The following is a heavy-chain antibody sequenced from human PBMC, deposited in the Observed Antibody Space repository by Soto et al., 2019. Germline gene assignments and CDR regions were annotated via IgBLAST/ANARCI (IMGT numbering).Heavy chain of an antibody. CDR1: GFTFSSYG. CDR2: ISYDGSNK. V-gene: IGHV3-30*18. Sequence: GGSLRLSCAASGFTFSSYGMHWVRQAPGKGLEWVAVISYDGSNKYYADSVKGRFTISRDNSKNTLYLQMNSLRAEDTAVYYCAKVTLAGPTPFDYWGQGTLVTVSS. D-gene: IGHD6-19*01. CDR3: AKVTLAGPTPFDY. J-gene: IGHJ4*02.